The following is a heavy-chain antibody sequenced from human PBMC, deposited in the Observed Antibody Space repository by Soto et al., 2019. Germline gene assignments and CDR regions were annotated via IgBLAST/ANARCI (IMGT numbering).Heavy chain of an antibody. CDR3: AAREGKREPLSAQHGLSWFDP. CDR2: IVVGSGNT. CDR1: GFTFTSSA. V-gene: IGHV1-58*01. J-gene: IGHJ5*02. Sequence: ASVKVSCKASGFTFTSSAVQWLRQARGQRLEWIGWIVVGSGNTNYAQKFQERVTITRDMSTSTAYMELSSLRSEDTAVYYCAAREGKREPLSAQHGLSWFDPWGQGTLVTVSS. D-gene: IGHD6-6*01.